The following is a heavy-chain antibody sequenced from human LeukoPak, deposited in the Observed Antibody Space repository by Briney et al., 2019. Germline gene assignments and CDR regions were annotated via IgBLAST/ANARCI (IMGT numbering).Heavy chain of an antibody. V-gene: IGHV3-21*04. D-gene: IGHD5-18*01. J-gene: IGHJ4*02. CDR1: GFTFSSYS. CDR2: ISSSSSYI. CDR3: ARGGYSYGRPFDH. Sequence: GGSLRLSCAASGFTFSSYSMNWVRQAPGKGLEWVSSISSSSSYIYYADSVKGRFTISRDNSKNMVYLQMNSLRVEDTAVYYCARGGYSYGRPFDHWGQGTLVTVSS.